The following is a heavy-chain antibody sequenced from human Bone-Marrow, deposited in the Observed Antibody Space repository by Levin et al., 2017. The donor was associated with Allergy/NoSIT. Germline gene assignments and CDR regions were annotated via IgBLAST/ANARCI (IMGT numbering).Heavy chain of an antibody. CDR3: ARWGSVVSDY. CDR2: ISAYNGRT. Sequence: ASVKVSCKASGYTFINHGISWVRQAPGQGLEWMGWISAYNGRTISAQKFQGRLTMTTDTSTSTAYIELRSLRSDDTAVYYCARWGSVVSDYWGQGTLVTVSS. CDR1: GYTFINHG. V-gene: IGHV1-18*01. D-gene: IGHD3-22*01. J-gene: IGHJ4*02.